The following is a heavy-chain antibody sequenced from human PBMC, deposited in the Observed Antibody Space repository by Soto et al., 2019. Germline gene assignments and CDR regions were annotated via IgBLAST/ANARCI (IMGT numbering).Heavy chain of an antibody. CDR1: GFPFSSYG. D-gene: IGHD6-19*01. J-gene: IGHJ6*03. CDR3: ARDQHSSGWYKVGYYYYYYMDV. Sequence: HPGGSLRLSCAASGFPFSSYGMHWVRQAPGKGLEWVAVIWYDGSNKYYADSVKGRFTIPRDNSKNTLYLQMNSLRAEDTAVYYCARDQHSSGWYKVGYYYYYYMDVWGKGTTVTVSS. CDR2: IWYDGSNK. V-gene: IGHV3-33*01.